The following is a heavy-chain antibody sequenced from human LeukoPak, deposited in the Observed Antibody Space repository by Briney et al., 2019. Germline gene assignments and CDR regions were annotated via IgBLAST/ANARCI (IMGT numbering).Heavy chain of an antibody. CDR2: INHSGST. Sequence: PSETLSLTCAVYGGSFSGYYWSWIRQPPGKGLEWIGEINHSGSTNYNPSLKSRVTISVDTSKNQFSLKLSSVTAADTAVYYCARGWSSGPYYFDYWGQGTLVTASS. CDR3: ARGWSSGPYYFDY. V-gene: IGHV4-34*01. D-gene: IGHD1-1*01. CDR1: GGSFSGYY. J-gene: IGHJ4*02.